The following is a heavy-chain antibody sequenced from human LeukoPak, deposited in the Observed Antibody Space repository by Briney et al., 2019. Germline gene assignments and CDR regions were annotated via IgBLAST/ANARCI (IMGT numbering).Heavy chain of an antibody. J-gene: IGHJ5*02. CDR3: TTDRWYSADH. V-gene: IGHV3-7*03. Sequence: GGSLRLSCTVSGSIFSDSWMAWIRQAPGKGLEWVAIIEKNGSGKNYVDSVKGRFIISRDNAKNSLFLQMDSLKVEGTAIYYCTTDRWYSADHWGQGTLVTVSS. D-gene: IGHD2-15*01. CDR2: IEKNGSGK. CDR1: GSIFSDSW.